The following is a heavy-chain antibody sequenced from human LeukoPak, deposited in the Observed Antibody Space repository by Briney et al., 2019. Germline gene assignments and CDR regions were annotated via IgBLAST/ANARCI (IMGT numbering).Heavy chain of an antibody. CDR3: ARAYTSGWYSPGY. V-gene: IGHV3-72*01. D-gene: IGHD6-19*01. J-gene: IGHJ4*02. Sequence: PGGSLRLSRAASGFTFSDHYMDWVRQAPGKGLEWVGRSRNKANSYTTDYAASVKGTFTISRDDSKNSLYLQMNSLKTEDTAVYYCARAYTSGWYSPGYWGQGTLVTVSS. CDR1: GFTFSDHY. CDR2: SRNKANSYTT.